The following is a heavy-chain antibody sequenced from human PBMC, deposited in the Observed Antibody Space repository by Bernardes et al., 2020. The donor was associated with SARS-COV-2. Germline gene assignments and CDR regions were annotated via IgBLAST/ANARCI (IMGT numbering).Heavy chain of an antibody. CDR1: ESSFTSHW. D-gene: IGHD4-17*01. J-gene: IGHJ6*02. V-gene: IGHV5-51*01. CDR2: IYPDDSDT. Sequence: GESLKISCKGSESSFTSHWIGWVRQMPGQGLEWMGIIYPDDSDTKYSPPFEGQVTISADKAISTAYLQWSSLQASDTATYYCARYGDPALYYYPVDVWGQGTTVTVSS. CDR3: ARYGDPALYYYPVDV.